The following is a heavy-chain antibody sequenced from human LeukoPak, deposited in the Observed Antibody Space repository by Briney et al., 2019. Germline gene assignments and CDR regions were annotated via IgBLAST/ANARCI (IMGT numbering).Heavy chain of an antibody. CDR2: ISYDGSNK. V-gene: IGHV3-30-3*01. D-gene: IGHD2-2*01. Sequence: GGCLSLSCAATRFTFSSYAMHWVHQAPGRGLEGVGVISYDGSNKYYADSVKGRFTIARDNSKNTLYLQMNCLRAEDTALYYCGRKGIVVVPAADAFDIWGQGTMVTVSS. CDR3: GRKGIVVVPAADAFDI. J-gene: IGHJ3*02. CDR1: RFTFSSYA.